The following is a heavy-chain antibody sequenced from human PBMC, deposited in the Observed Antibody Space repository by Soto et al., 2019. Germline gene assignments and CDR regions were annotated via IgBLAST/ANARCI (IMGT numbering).Heavy chain of an antibody. D-gene: IGHD2-21*02. J-gene: IGHJ6*02. CDR3: ARDLWGYCGTDCYPLDV. CDR2: MYNTGST. Sequence: QVQLQESGPGLVKPSETLSLTCTVSGGSISRYYWSWIRQPPGKGLEWIGYMYNTGSTVYNPPFKSRVTRAVDTSKNQFSLKLNSVTAADTAVYYCARDLWGYCGTDCYPLDVWGQGTTVTVSS. CDR1: GGSISRYY. V-gene: IGHV4-59*01.